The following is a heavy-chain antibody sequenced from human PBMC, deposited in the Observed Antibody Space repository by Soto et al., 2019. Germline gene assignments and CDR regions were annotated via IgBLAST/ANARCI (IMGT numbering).Heavy chain of an antibody. CDR3: ARWGKYYDDTGYYWGDS. Sequence: QLQLQESGPGLVKPSETLSLTCTVSGGSISSDNYYWAWIRQPPGKGLEWSGSIHYSGITYYNPSLRRRVAISVDMSKNQFSLRLVSVTAADTAVYYCARWGKYYDDTGYYWGDSWGQGTLVTVSS. CDR2: IHYSGIT. V-gene: IGHV4-39*01. D-gene: IGHD3-22*01. J-gene: IGHJ4*02. CDR1: GGSISSDNYY.